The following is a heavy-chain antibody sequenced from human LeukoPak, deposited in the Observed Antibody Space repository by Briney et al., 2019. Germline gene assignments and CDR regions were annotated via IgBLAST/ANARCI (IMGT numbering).Heavy chain of an antibody. CDR2: IYYSGST. D-gene: IGHD5-12*01. Sequence: SETLSLTCTVSGVSISSYYWSWIRQPPGKGLEWIGYIYYSGSTNYNPSLKSRVTISVDTSKNQFSLKLSSVTAADTAVYYCARTFGYEPNYGMDVWGQGTTVTVSS. CDR1: GVSISSYY. V-gene: IGHV4-59*01. J-gene: IGHJ6*02. CDR3: ARTFGYEPNYGMDV.